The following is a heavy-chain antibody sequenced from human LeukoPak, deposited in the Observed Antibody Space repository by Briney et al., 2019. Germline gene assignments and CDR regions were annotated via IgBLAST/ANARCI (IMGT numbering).Heavy chain of an antibody. Sequence: PSQTLSLTRAISGDSVSSNSAAWNWIRQSPSRGLEWLGRTYYRSKWYNDYAVSVKSRITINPDTSKNQFSLQLNSVTPEDTAVYYCAREAPREDSSSWYYFDYWGQGTLVTVSS. CDR2: TYYRSKWYN. V-gene: IGHV6-1*01. CDR1: GDSVSSNSAA. CDR3: AREAPREDSSSWYYFDY. D-gene: IGHD6-13*01. J-gene: IGHJ4*02.